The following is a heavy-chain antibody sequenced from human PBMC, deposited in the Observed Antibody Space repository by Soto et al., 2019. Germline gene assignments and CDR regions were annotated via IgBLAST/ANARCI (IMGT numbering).Heavy chain of an antibody. CDR3: ARAAPQPDY. J-gene: IGHJ4*02. CDR2: LSSSSSYI. CDR1: GFTFSSYS. V-gene: IGHV3-21*01. Sequence: EVQLVESGGGLVKPGGSLRLSCAASGFTFSSYSMNWVRQAPGKGLEWVSSLSSSSSYIYYADSVKGRFTISRDNAKNSLYLQMNSLRAEDTAVYYCARAAPQPDYWGQGTLVTVSS.